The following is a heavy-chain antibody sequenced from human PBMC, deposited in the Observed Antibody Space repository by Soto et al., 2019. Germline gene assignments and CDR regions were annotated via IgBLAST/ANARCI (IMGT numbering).Heavy chain of an antibody. V-gene: IGHV3-30*03. Sequence: SLRLSCAASGFTFSSYGMHWVRQAPGKGLEWVAVISYDGSNKYYADSVKGRFTISRDNSKNTLYLQMNSLRAEDTAVYYCAGDLPYYYYGMDVWGQGTTVTVSS. CDR3: AGDLPYYYYGMDV. J-gene: IGHJ6*02. CDR1: GFTFSSYG. CDR2: ISYDGSNK.